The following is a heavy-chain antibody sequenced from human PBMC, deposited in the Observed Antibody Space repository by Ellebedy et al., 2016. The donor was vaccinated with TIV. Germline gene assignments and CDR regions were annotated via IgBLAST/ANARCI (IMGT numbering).Heavy chain of an antibody. J-gene: IGHJ4*02. CDR3: ARGGGSGRHRGLLDY. Sequence: SETLSLTCSVSDGSVSSVTNHWSWIRQPPGKGLEWIGYLYYSGSTDYSPFLKSRVTISVDTSKNQFSLKLSSVTAADTAVYYCARGGGSGRHRGLLDYWGQGTLVTVSS. D-gene: IGHD3-10*01. CDR2: LYYSGST. CDR1: DGSVSSVTNH. V-gene: IGHV4-61*01.